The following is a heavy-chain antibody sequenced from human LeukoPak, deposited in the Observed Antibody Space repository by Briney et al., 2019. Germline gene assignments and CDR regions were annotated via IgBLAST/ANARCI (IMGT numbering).Heavy chain of an antibody. CDR2: ISYDGSNK. Sequence: GSLRLSCAASGFIFSNSAMHWVRQAPGKGLEWVAVISYDGSNKYYADSVKGRFTISRDNSKNTLYLQMNSLRAEDTAVYYCAKDIEEWLVKGGGCFDYWGQGTLVTVSS. V-gene: IGHV3-30*18. CDR1: GFIFSNSA. J-gene: IGHJ4*02. D-gene: IGHD6-19*01. CDR3: AKDIEEWLVKGGGCFDY.